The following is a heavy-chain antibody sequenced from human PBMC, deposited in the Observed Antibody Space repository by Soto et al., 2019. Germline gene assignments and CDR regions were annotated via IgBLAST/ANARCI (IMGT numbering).Heavy chain of an antibody. CDR2: IWYDGSNK. D-gene: IGHD6-13*01. CDR3: ARDSSSWYLDY. J-gene: IGHJ4*02. CDR1: GFTFSSYG. V-gene: IGHV3-33*01. Sequence: GGSLRLSCAASGFTFSSYGMHWVRQAPGKGLEWVAVIWYDGSNKYYADSVKGRFTISRDNSKNTLYLQMNSLRAEDTAVYYCARDSSSWYLDYWGQGTLVTVSS.